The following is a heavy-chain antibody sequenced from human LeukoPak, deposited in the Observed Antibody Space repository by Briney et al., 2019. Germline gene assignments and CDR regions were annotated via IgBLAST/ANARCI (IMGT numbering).Heavy chain of an antibody. Sequence: GGSLRLSCAASGFTFSSYAMSWVRQAPGKGLEWVSAISGSGGSTYYADSVKGRFTISRDNSKNSLYLQMNSLRAEDTAVYYCAREHDYGDYDDYYYGMDVWGQGTTVTVSS. J-gene: IGHJ6*02. V-gene: IGHV3-23*01. CDR2: ISGSGGST. D-gene: IGHD4-17*01. CDR1: GFTFSSYA. CDR3: AREHDYGDYDDYYYGMDV.